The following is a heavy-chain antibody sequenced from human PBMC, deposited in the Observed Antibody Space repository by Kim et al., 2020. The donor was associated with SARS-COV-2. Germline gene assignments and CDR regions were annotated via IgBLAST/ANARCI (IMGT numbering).Heavy chain of an antibody. CDR2: INPSGGST. V-gene: IGHV1-46*01. J-gene: IGHJ1*01. CDR1: GYTFTSYY. CDR3: ARGPGIAVAGPTAVVYFQH. D-gene: IGHD6-19*01. Sequence: ASVKVSCKASGYTFTSYYMHWVRQAPGQGLEWMGIINPSGGSTSYAQKFQGRVTMTRDTSTSTVYMELSSLRSEDTAVYYCARGPGIAVAGPTAVVYFQHWGQGTLVTVSS.